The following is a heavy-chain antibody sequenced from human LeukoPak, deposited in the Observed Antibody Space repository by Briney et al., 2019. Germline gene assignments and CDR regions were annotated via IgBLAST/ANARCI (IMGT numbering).Heavy chain of an antibody. J-gene: IGHJ4*02. CDR2: ISRNSDSI. CDR1: GFTFGDYT. D-gene: IGHD3-22*01. V-gene: IGHV3-9*01. CDR3: AKGVSYYYDSSGAFFDY. Sequence: PGGSLRLSCAASGFTFGDYTMNWVRQAPGKGLEWVSGISRNSDSIAYADSVKGRFTISRDNAKNSLYLQMNSLRAEDTALYYCAKGVSYYYDSSGAFFDYWGQGTLVTVSS.